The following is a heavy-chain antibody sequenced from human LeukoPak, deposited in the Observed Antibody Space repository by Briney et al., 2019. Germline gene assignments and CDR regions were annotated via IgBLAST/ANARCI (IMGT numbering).Heavy chain of an antibody. Sequence: GGSLRLSCAVSGFTVSDKYMTWVRQAPGKGLEWVSGISWNSGSIGYADSVKGRFTISRDNAKNSLYLQMNSLRAEDTALYYCAKDYLVQGAFDIWGQGTMVTVSS. D-gene: IGHD3-16*02. J-gene: IGHJ3*02. CDR3: AKDYLVQGAFDI. CDR1: GFTVSDKY. V-gene: IGHV3-9*01. CDR2: ISWNSGSI.